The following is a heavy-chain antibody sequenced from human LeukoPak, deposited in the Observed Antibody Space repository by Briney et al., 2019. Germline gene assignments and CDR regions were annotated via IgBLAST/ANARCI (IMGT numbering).Heavy chain of an antibody. CDR2: ITYSGST. Sequence: SETLSLTCTVSGGSISSYYWSWIRQPPGKGLEWIGYITYSGSTNFNPSLKSRVTISVDTPKNQFSLQLNSVTPEDTAVYYCARDRPDHSESPRNFFDFWGQGTLVTVSS. V-gene: IGHV4-59*12. CDR3: ARDRPDHSESPRNFFDF. J-gene: IGHJ4*02. CDR1: GGSISSYY. D-gene: IGHD4-11*01.